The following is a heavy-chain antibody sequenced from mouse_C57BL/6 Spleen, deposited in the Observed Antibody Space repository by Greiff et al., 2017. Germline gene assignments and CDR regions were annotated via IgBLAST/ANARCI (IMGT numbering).Heavy chain of an antibody. CDR3: ARSGGVYYGSSPYWYFDV. J-gene: IGHJ1*03. D-gene: IGHD1-1*01. V-gene: IGHV1-39*01. CDR1: GYSFTDYN. Sequence: EVQLQQSGPELVKPGASVKISCKASGYSFTDYNMNWVKQSNGKSLEWIGVINPNYGTTSYNQKFKGKATLTGAQSSSTAYMQLNRLTSEDSAVYYCARSGGVYYGSSPYWYFDVWGTGTTVTVSS. CDR2: INPNYGTT.